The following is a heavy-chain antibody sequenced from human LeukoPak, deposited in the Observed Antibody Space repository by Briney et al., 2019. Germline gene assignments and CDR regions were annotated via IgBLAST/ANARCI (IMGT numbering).Heavy chain of an antibody. Sequence: ASVKVSCKASGGTFCSYAISWVRQAPGQGLEWMGGIIPIFGTANYAQKFQGRVTITADKSTSTAYMELSSLRSEDTAVYYCASYALGYCSGGSCYSDYYYYMDVWGKGTTVTISS. D-gene: IGHD2-15*01. V-gene: IGHV1-69*06. CDR1: GGTFCSYA. CDR2: IIPIFGTA. CDR3: ASYALGYCSGGSCYSDYYYYMDV. J-gene: IGHJ6*03.